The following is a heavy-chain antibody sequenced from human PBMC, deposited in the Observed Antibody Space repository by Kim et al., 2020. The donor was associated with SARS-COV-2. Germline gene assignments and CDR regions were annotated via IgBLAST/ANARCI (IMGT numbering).Heavy chain of an antibody. CDR2: TYYRSKWYN. V-gene: IGHV6-1*01. J-gene: IGHJ6*02. Sequence: SQTLSLTCAISGDSDSSNSAAWNWIRQSPSRGLEWLGRTYYRSKWYNDYAVSVKSRITINPDTSKNQFSLQLNSVTPEDTAVYYCARDHGFGEFAYYYYYGMDVWGQGTTVTVSS. D-gene: IGHD3-10*01. CDR1: GDSDSSNSAA. CDR3: ARDHGFGEFAYYYYYGMDV.